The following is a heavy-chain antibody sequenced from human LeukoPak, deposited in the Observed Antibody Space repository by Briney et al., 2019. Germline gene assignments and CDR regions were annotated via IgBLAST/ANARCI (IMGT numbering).Heavy chain of an antibody. J-gene: IGHJ4*02. CDR3: AKLNLGEMAYFDS. V-gene: IGHV3-53*01. D-gene: IGHD1-1*01. Sequence: GGSLRLSCAASGFIVSDNYMSWVRQAPGKGLEWVSVMYSGGTTYYADSVKGRFTITRENSKNTLYLQMMGLRVEDTAIYYCAKLNLGEMAYFDSWGQGILVTVSS. CDR2: MYSGGTT. CDR1: GFIVSDNY.